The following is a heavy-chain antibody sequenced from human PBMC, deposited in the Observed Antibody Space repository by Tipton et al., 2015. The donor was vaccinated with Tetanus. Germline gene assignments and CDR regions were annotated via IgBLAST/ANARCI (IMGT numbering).Heavy chain of an antibody. J-gene: IGHJ5*02. D-gene: IGHD3-3*01. V-gene: IGHV4-31*03. Sequence: TLSLTCTVSGGSISSGGYYWSWIRQHPGKGLEWIGYIYFNGSTNYNPSLKSRVTISVDRSKNQFSLKLSSVTAADTAVYYCAGVLRSESVGWFDPWGQGSLVTVSS. CDR2: IYFNGST. CDR3: AGVLRSESVGWFDP. CDR1: GGSISSGGYY.